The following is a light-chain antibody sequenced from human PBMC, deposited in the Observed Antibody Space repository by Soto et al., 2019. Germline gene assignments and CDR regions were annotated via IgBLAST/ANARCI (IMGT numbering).Light chain of an antibody. CDR3: QQYGNSLT. J-gene: IGKJ4*01. CDR1: QSVYNNY. Sequence: EIVLTQSPGTLSLSPGERVTLSCRASQSVYNNYLAWYQQRPGQAPRTLIYGASSRATGIPDRFSGSGSGTDFTLSISGLEREDSAVYYCQQYGNSLTFGGGTKVEIK. CDR2: GAS. V-gene: IGKV3-20*01.